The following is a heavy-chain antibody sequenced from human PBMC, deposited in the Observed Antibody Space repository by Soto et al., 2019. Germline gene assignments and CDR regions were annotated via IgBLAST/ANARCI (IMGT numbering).Heavy chain of an antibody. J-gene: IGHJ4*02. Sequence: SETLSLTCAVSGGSISSGGYSWSWIRQPPGKGLEWIGYIYHSGSTYYNPSLKSRVTISVDRSKNQFSPKLSSVTAADTAVYYCARARDGYNYFFDYWGQGTLVTVSS. CDR1: GGSISSGGYS. CDR3: ARARDGYNYFFDY. V-gene: IGHV4-30-2*01. CDR2: IYHSGST. D-gene: IGHD5-12*01.